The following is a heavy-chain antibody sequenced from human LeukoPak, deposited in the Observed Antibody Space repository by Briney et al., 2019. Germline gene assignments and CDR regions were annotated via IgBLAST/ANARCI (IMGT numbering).Heavy chain of an antibody. CDR2: INPSGGST. D-gene: IGHD1-26*01. CDR1: GYTFTSYY. CDR3: ARDEREEWELFPFDY. V-gene: IGHV1-46*01. Sequence: ASVKVSCKASGYTFTSYYMHWVRHAPGQGLEWMGIINPSGGSTSYAQKFQGRVTMTRDTSTSTVYMELSSLRSEDTAVYYCARDEREEWELFPFDYWGQGTLVTVSS. J-gene: IGHJ4*02.